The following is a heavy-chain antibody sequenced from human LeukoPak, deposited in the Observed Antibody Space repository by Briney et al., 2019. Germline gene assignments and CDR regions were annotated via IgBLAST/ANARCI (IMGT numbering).Heavy chain of an antibody. Sequence: SETLSLTCTVSGGSIITYYWSWIRQSPGKGLEWIGYIYYGGSTNYNPSLKSRVTISVDTSKNQFSLKLSSVTPADTAVYYCAASSGWYSPYYYGMDVWGQGTTVTVSS. CDR2: IYYGGST. D-gene: IGHD6-19*01. V-gene: IGHV4-59*03. CDR3: AASSGWYSPYYYGMDV. CDR1: GGSIITYY. J-gene: IGHJ6*02.